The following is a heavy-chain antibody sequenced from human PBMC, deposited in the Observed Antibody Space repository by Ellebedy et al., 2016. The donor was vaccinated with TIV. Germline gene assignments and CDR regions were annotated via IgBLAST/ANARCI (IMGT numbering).Heavy chain of an antibody. CDR1: GGTFSSYA. CDR3: ARRSAYYGSGSYYLYYYMDV. V-gene: IGHV1-69*13. D-gene: IGHD3-10*01. Sequence: SVKVSCXASGGTFSSYAISWVRQAPGQGLEWMGGIIPIFGTANYAQKFQGRVTITADESTSTAYMELSSLRSEDTAVYYCARRSAYYGSGSYYLYYYMDVWGKGTTVTVSS. CDR2: IIPIFGTA. J-gene: IGHJ6*03.